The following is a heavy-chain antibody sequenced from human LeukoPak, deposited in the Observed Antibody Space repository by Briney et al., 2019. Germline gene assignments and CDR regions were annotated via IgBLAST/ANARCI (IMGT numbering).Heavy chain of an antibody. V-gene: IGHV4-34*01. J-gene: IGHJ4*02. CDR3: ATLPHYYDSSGYYYHSDY. Sequence: SETLSLTCAVYGGSFSGYYRSWIRQPPGKGLEWIGEINHSGSTNYNPSLKSRVTISVDTSKNQFSLKLSSVTAADTAVYYCATLPHYYDSSGYYYHSDYWGQGTLVTVSS. CDR2: INHSGST. D-gene: IGHD3-22*01. CDR1: GGSFSGYY.